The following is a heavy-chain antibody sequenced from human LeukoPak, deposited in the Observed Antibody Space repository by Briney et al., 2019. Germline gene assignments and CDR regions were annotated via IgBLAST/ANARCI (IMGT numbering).Heavy chain of an antibody. CDR1: GYTFTSYD. Sequence: ASVKVSCKASGYTFTSYDINWVRQATGQGLEWMGWMNPNSGNTGYAQKFQGRVTMTRNTSISTAYMELSSLRSEDTAVYYCARVLTPYCSGGSCYSGFYYYYCMDVWGQGTTVTVSS. CDR2: MNPNSGNT. V-gene: IGHV1-8*01. D-gene: IGHD2-15*01. CDR3: ARVLTPYCSGGSCYSGFYYYYCMDV. J-gene: IGHJ6*02.